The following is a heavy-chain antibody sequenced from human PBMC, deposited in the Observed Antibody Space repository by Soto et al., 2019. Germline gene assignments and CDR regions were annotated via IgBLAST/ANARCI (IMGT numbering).Heavy chain of an antibody. D-gene: IGHD2-2*01. J-gene: IGHJ4*02. Sequence: GGSLRLSCAASGFTFSSYSMNWVRQAPGKGLEWVSSISSSSSYIYYADSVKGRFTISRDNAKNSLYLQMNSLRAEDTAVYYCATSPGLVPAAIAAYWGQGTLVTVSS. CDR2: ISSSSSYI. CDR3: ATSPGLVPAAIAAY. CDR1: GFTFSSYS. V-gene: IGHV3-21*01.